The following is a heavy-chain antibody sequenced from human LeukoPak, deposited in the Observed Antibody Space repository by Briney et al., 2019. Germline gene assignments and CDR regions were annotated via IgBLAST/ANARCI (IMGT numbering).Heavy chain of an antibody. CDR2: INHSGST. D-gene: IGHD5-18*01. V-gene: IGHV4-34*01. CDR3: ASPYSYGSDAFDI. J-gene: IGHJ3*02. Sequence: SETLSLTCAVYGGSFSGYYWSWIRQPPGKGLEWIGEINHSGSTNYNPSLKSRVTISVDTSKNQFSLKLSSVTAADTAVYYCASPYSYGSDAFDIWGRGTMVTVSS. CDR1: GGSFSGYY.